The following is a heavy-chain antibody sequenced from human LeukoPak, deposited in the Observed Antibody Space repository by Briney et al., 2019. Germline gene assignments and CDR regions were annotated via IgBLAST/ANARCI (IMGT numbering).Heavy chain of an antibody. J-gene: IGHJ3*02. D-gene: IGHD4-17*01. V-gene: IGHV3-23*01. CDR3: AKDRGTNVYGDYDAFDI. Sequence: GGSLRLSCAASGFTFSSYATSWVRQAPGKGLEWVSAISGSGGSTYYADSVRGRFTISRDNSKNTLYLQMTSLRAEDTAVYYCAKDRGTNVYGDYDAFDIWGQGTRVTVSS. CDR1: GFTFSSYA. CDR2: ISGSGGST.